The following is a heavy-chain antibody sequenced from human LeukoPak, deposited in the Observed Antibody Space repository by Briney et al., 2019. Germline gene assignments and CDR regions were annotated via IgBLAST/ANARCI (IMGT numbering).Heavy chain of an antibody. Sequence: GESLKISCKASGYSFTSYWIGWVRQMPGKGLEWMGIIYPGDSDTRYSPSFQGQVTISADKSISTAYLQWSSLKASDTAMYYCARQGDGYCSSTSCYLYYGMDVWGQGTTVTVSS. CDR3: ARQGDGYCSSTSCYLYYGMDV. V-gene: IGHV5-51*01. D-gene: IGHD2-2*01. CDR1: GYSFTSYW. J-gene: IGHJ6*02. CDR2: IYPGDSDT.